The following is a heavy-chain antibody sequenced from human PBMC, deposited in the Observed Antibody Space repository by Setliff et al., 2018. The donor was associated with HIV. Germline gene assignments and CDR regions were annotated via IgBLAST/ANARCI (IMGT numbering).Heavy chain of an antibody. CDR2: IIPIFGTA. Sequence: GASVKVSCKASGGTFSSYAISWVRQAPGQGLEWMGGIIPIFGTANYAQKFQGRVTITAGESTSTAYMELSSLRSEDTAVYYCARAGASSGWYGWYFDYWGQGTLVTVSS. CDR3: ARAGASSGWYGWYFDY. V-gene: IGHV1-69*13. D-gene: IGHD6-19*01. CDR1: GGTFSSYA. J-gene: IGHJ4*02.